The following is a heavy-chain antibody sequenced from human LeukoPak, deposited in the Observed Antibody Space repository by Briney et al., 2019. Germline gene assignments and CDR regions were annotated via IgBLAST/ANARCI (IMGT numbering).Heavy chain of an antibody. CDR3: ASRRGDY. CDR2: IKQDGSEK. CDR1: GFTLSSYW. V-gene: IGHV3-7*01. D-gene: IGHD3-10*01. Sequence: GGSLRLSCAASGFTLSSYWMSWVRQAPGKGLEWVANIKQDGSEKCYVDSVKGRFTISRDNAKNSLYLEMNSLRAEDTAVYYCASRRGDYWGQGTLVTVSS. J-gene: IGHJ4*02.